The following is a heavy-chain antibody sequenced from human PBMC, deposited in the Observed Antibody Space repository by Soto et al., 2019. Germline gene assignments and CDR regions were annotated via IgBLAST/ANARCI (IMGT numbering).Heavy chain of an antibody. J-gene: IGHJ6*02. D-gene: IGHD2-21*01. V-gene: IGHV1-69*12. CDR3: ALDRVMRGNAYYYGMDV. CDR2: IVPMFAAP. Sequence: QVLLVQSGAEVKKPGSSVRVSCKTSGGTFSSFAISWVRLAPGQGLEWMGVIVPMFAAPTYAQKFQGRVSITADESTRTAYMELSRLRSDDTAVYYCALDRVMRGNAYYYGMDVWGQGTRVTVSS. CDR1: GGTFSSFA.